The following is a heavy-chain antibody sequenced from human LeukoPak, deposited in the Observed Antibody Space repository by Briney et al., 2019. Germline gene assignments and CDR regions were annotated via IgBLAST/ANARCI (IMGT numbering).Heavy chain of an antibody. CDR1: GFTFSSYS. CDR2: IKSDGSST. J-gene: IGHJ4*02. Sequence: GGSLRLSCAASGFTFSSYSMNWVRQAPGKGLVWVSHIKSDGSSTTYADSVKGRFTISRDNAKNTLYLQMNSLGADDTAVYYCARDRGYTQDYWGQGTLVTVSS. V-gene: IGHV3-74*01. CDR3: ARDRGYTQDY. D-gene: IGHD5-12*01.